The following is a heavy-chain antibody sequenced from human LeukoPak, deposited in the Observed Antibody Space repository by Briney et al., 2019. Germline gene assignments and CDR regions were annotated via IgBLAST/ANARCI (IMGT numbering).Heavy chain of an antibody. V-gene: IGHV1-69*05. J-gene: IGHJ6*03. CDR2: IIPIFGTA. D-gene: IGHD6-13*01. CDR3: ASSIAAAGYYYYYYMDV. Sequence: ASVKVSCKASGGTFSSYAISWVRQAPGQGLEWMGGIIPIFGTANYAQKFQGRVTITTDESTSTAYMELRSLRSEDTAVYYCASSIAAAGYYYYYYMDVWGKGTTVTVSS. CDR1: GGTFSSYA.